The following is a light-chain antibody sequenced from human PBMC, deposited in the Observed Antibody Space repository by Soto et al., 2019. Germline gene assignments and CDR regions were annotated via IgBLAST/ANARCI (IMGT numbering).Light chain of an antibody. CDR1: SSDIGAYNF. CDR2: DVN. J-gene: IGLJ2*01. V-gene: IGLV2-14*03. Sequence: QSVLTQPASVSGSPGQSITISCTGTSSDIGAYNFVSWYQQHPGKAPKLMLYDVNIRPSGVSNRFSGSKSSNTASLTTSGRQAEDEADYYCTSWTTSTTMIFGGWTKLTVL. CDR3: TSWTTSTTMI.